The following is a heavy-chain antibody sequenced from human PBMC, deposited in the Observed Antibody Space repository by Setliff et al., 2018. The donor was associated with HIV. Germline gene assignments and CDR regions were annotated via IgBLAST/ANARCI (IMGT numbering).Heavy chain of an antibody. V-gene: IGHV4-4*07. CDR3: ARDRSNYGSGSSAYNWFDP. Sequence: SETLSLTCTVSGDSMRDYYWSWLRQPAGKGLEWIGRLFPSGTTDYNPSLKSRVTMSIDTSKDQFSLNLKSVTAADTAAYFCARDRSNYGSGSSAYNWFDPWGQGNQVT. J-gene: IGHJ5*02. CDR2: LFPSGTT. D-gene: IGHD3-10*01. CDR1: GDSMRDYY.